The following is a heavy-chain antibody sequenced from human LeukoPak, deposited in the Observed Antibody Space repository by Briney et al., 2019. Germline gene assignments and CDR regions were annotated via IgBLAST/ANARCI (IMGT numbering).Heavy chain of an antibody. CDR1: GFTFSGSA. J-gene: IGHJ4*02. Sequence: GGSLKLSCAASGFTFSGSAMHWVRQASGKGLEWVGRIRSKANSYATVYAASMKGRFTMSRDDSKNTAYLQMNSLKTEDTAVYYCTRQEDTIDYWGQGTLVTVSS. D-gene: IGHD5-18*01. V-gene: IGHV3-73*01. CDR3: TRQEDTIDY. CDR2: IRSKANSYAT.